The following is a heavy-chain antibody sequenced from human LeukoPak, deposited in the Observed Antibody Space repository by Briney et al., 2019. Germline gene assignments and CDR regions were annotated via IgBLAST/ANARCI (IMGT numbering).Heavy chain of an antibody. CDR3: ARGVYIAAAQYGY. CDR1: GGSISSYY. CDR2: IYYSGTT. Sequence: SETLSLTCTVSGGSISSYYWSWIRQPPGKGLEWIGYIYYSGTTNYNPSLKSRVTISVDTSKNQFSLKLSSVTAADTAVYYCARGVYIAAAQYGYWGQGTLVTVAS. V-gene: IGHV4-59*01. J-gene: IGHJ4*02. D-gene: IGHD6-13*01.